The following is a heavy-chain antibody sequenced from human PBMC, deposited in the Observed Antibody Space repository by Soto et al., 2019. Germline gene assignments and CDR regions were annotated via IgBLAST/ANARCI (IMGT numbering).Heavy chain of an antibody. J-gene: IGHJ4*02. Sequence: ASVKVSCKAFGYTFTGYYMHWVRQAAGQGLEWMGWIKPNSGGTNYAQKFQGRVTMTRDRSISTAYMELSRLRSDDTAVYYCARDINRGDADYDYWGQGTSVNVSS. V-gene: IGHV1-2*02. CDR1: GYTFTGYY. D-gene: IGHD2-21*02. CDR2: IKPNSGGT. CDR3: ARDINRGDADYDY.